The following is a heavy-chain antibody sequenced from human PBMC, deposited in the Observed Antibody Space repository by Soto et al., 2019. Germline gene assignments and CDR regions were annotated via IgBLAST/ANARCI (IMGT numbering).Heavy chain of an antibody. V-gene: IGHV1-69*13. CDR2: IIPIFGTA. CDR3: ARDYCSRGSVHYEDLFAT. D-gene: IGHD2-15*01. J-gene: IGHJ5*02. CDR1: GGTFSSYA. Sequence: SSVKVCCKASGGTFSSYAISWVRQAPGQGLEWMGGIIPIFGTANYAQKFQGRVTITADESTSTAYMELSSLRSEDTAVYYCARDYCSRGSVHYEDLFATSAQGSLVIVSS.